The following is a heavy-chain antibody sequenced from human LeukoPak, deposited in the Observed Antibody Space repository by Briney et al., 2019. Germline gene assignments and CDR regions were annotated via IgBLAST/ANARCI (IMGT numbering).Heavy chain of an antibody. D-gene: IGHD3-10*01. CDR1: GYTFTGYY. J-gene: IGHJ4*02. CDR3: ARDGPAQMVDFDY. V-gene: IGHV1-2*02. CDR2: INPNSGGT. Sequence: ASVKVSCKASGYTFTGYYMHWVRQAPGQGLEWMGWINPNSGGTNYAQKFQGRVTMTRDTSISTAYMELSRLRPDDTAVYYCARDGPAQMVDFDYWGQGTLVTVSS.